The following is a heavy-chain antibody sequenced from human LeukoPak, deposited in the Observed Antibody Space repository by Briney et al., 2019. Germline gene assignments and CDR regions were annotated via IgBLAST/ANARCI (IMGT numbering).Heavy chain of an antibody. CDR2: IYPGDSDT. J-gene: IGHJ5*02. V-gene: IGHV5-51*01. CDR1: GYSFTSYW. D-gene: IGHD5-18*01. Sequence: GESLKISCKGSGYSFTSYWIGWVRQMPGKGLEWMGIIYPGDSDTRYSPSFQGQVTISADKSISTAYLQWSSLKASDTAMYYCARHWESGYRYGDNWFDPWGQGTLVTVSS. CDR3: ARHWESGYRYGDNWFDP.